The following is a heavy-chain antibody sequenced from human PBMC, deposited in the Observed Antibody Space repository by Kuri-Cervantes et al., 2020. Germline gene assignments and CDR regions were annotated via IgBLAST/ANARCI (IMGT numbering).Heavy chain of an antibody. D-gene: IGHD6-19*01. J-gene: IGHJ3*02. Sequence: GGSLRLSCAASGFTFSSYAMHWVRQAPGKGLEWVAVISYDGSNKYYADSVKGRFTISRDNAKNSLYLQMNSLRAEDTAVYYCAREGREKWLVPVWAFDIWGQGTMVTVSS. V-gene: IGHV3-30-3*01. CDR1: GFTFSSYA. CDR2: ISYDGSNK. CDR3: AREGREKWLVPVWAFDI.